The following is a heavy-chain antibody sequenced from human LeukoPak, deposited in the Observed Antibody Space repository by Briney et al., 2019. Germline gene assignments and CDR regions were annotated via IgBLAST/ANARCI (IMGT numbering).Heavy chain of an antibody. CDR3: ARDRTGDNWFDP. CDR1: GDSISSYY. CDR2: IYYSGST. V-gene: IGHV4-59*01. Sequence: SETLSLTCTVSGDSISSYYWGWIRQPPGKGLEWIGYIYYSGSTNYNPSLKSRVTMSVDTSKNQFSLRLSSVTAADTAVYYCARDRTGDNWFDPWGQGTLVTVSS. D-gene: IGHD3/OR15-3a*01. J-gene: IGHJ5*02.